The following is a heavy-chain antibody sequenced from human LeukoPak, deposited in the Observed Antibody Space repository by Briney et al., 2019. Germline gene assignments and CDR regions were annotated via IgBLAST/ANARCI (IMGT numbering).Heavy chain of an antibody. CDR1: GFTFSDYY. CDR3: ARDPVAGSDGNNWFDP. Sequence: PGGSLRLSCAASGFTFSDYYMSWIRQAPGKGLEWVSYISRTGNTIYYADSVKGRFTISRDNSKNTLYLQMNSLRAEDTAVYYCARDPVAGSDGNNWFDPWGQGTLVTVSS. V-gene: IGHV3-11*04. J-gene: IGHJ5*02. CDR2: ISRTGNTI. D-gene: IGHD3-10*01.